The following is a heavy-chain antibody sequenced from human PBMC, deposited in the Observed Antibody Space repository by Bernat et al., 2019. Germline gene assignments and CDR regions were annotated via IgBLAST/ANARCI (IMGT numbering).Heavy chain of an antibody. CDR3: SRRHCSGGSCYSDY. J-gene: IGHJ4*02. CDR1: GFPFRDSS. Sequence: EVQLVESGGGLVQPGGSLKLSCAASGFPFRDSSIHWVRQASGKGLEWVGRIRSKAYSYATTYAGSVKDRFTISRDDSKNTAYLQMNSLKTDDTAVYYCSRRHCSGGSCYSDYWGQGTLVTVSS. CDR2: IRSKAYSYAT. D-gene: IGHD2-15*01. V-gene: IGHV3-73*01.